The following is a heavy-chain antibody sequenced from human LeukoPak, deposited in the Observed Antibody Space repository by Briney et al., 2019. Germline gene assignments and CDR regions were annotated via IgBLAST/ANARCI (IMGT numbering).Heavy chain of an antibody. D-gene: IGHD1-26*01. V-gene: IGHV1-69-2*01. CDR2: VDPEDGET. J-gene: IGHJ4*02. CDR1: GYTFTDYY. Sequence: EASVKVSCKVSGYTFTDYYMHWVQQAPGKGLEWMGIVDPEDGETIYAEKFQGRVTITADTSTDTAYMELSSLRSEDTAVYYCATGGPRIVGANWGQGTLVTVSS. CDR3: ATGGPRIVGAN.